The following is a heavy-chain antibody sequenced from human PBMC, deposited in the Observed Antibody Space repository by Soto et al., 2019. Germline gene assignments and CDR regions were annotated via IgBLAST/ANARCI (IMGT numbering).Heavy chain of an antibody. CDR3: TNDVLYCGGGSSLVVLLHSFDH. Sequence: AGSLTLSCAASGCTFSSDWMNWVRQAPGKGLEWVSSVRETGRTTYHADSVKGRFNISRNNSKNTAYLQMNSLRADDTAVYYSTNDVLYCGGGSSLVVLLHSFDHWGQGTMVTVSS. D-gene: IGHD2-21*01. J-gene: IGHJ4*02. CDR2: VRETGRTT. V-gene: IGHV3-23*01. CDR1: GCTFSSDW.